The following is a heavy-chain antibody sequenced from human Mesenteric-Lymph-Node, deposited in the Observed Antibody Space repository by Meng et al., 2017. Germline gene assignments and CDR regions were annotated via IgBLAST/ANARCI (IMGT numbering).Heavy chain of an antibody. CDR2: IYPSEST. Sequence: LRLSCTVSGGSINSGLYYWNWIRQPAGKGLEWIGRIYPSESTNYNPSLQNRVTISLDTSKNQFSLKLTSVTAADTATYYCASEICTGGGCQSTNWGQGTLVTVSS. V-gene: IGHV4-61*02. CDR3: ASEICTGGGCQSTN. J-gene: IGHJ4*02. D-gene: IGHD2-8*02. CDR1: GGSINSGLYY.